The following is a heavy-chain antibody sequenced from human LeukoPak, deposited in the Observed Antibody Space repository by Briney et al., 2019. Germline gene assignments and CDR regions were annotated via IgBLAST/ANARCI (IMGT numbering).Heavy chain of an antibody. V-gene: IGHV3-21*04. CDR1: GFTFSSYS. Sequence: GGSLRLSCAASGFTFSSYSMNWVRQAPGKGLEWVSSISSSSSYIYYADSVKGRFTISRDNAKNSLYLQMNSLRAEDTALYYCAKDISALGYSYGIDYWGQGTLVTVSS. D-gene: IGHD5-18*01. CDR2: ISSSSSYI. J-gene: IGHJ4*02. CDR3: AKDISALGYSYGIDY.